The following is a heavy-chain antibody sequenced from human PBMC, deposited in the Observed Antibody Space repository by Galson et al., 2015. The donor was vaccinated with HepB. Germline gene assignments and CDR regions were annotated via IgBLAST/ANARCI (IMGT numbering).Heavy chain of an antibody. Sequence: SLRLSCAASGFTFSTYSMNWVRQAPGKGLEWISYISSSSFTMYYADSVKGRFTISRDNAKNSLYLQMNSLSAEDTAVYYCAKDEAAMATSYWYFDLWGRGTLVTVSS. D-gene: IGHD5-18*01. CDR2: ISSSSFTM. J-gene: IGHJ2*01. CDR1: GFTFSTYS. V-gene: IGHV3-48*01. CDR3: AKDEAAMATSYWYFDL.